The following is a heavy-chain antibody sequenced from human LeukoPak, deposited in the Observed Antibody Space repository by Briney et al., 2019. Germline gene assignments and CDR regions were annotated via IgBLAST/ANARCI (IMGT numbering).Heavy chain of an antibody. CDR1: GFTFDDYG. CDR2: ISGSGGST. V-gene: IGHV3-23*01. Sequence: GGSLRLSCAASGFTFDDYGMSWVRQAPGKGLEWVSAISGSGGSTYYADSVKGRFTISRDNSKNTLYLQMNSLRAEDTAVYYCAKSATGYYYYMDVWGKGTTVTVSS. CDR3: AKSATGYYYYMDV. J-gene: IGHJ6*03.